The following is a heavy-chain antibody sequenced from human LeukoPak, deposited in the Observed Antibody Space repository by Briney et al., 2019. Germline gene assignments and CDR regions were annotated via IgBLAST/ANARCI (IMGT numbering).Heavy chain of an antibody. CDR3: ARAPVGATHWYFDL. V-gene: IGHV4-61*02. J-gene: IGHJ2*01. D-gene: IGHD1-26*01. Sequence: SQTLSLTCTVSGGSISSGSYYWSWIRQPAGKGLEWIGRIYTSGSTNYNPSLKSRVTISVDTSKNQFSLKLSSVTAADTAVYYCARAPVGATHWYFDLWGRGTLVTVPS. CDR2: IYTSGST. CDR1: GGSISSGSYY.